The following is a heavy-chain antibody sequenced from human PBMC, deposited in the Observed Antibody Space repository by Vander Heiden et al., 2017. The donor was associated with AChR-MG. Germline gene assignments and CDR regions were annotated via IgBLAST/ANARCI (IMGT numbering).Heavy chain of an antibody. CDR2: IYYSGNT. Sequence: QLQLQESGPGLVKPSETLSLTCTVPGGSIRSSSYYWGWIRQPPGKGLEWIGSIYYSGNTYYNPSLKSRVTISVDTSKNQFSLKLSSVTAADTAVYYCARRIAVAGDFDYWGQGTLVTVSS. CDR3: ARRIAVAGDFDY. V-gene: IGHV4-39*01. D-gene: IGHD6-19*01. CDR1: GGSIRSSSYY. J-gene: IGHJ4*02.